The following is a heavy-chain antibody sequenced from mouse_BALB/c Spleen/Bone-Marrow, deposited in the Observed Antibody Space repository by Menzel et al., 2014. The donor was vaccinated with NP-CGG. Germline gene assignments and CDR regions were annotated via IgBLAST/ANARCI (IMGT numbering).Heavy chain of an antibody. CDR2: INPDRSTT. J-gene: IGHJ3*01. Sequence: EVQRVESGGGLVQPGESLKISCAASGFAFSRYWMNWVRQAPGKGLEWIGEINPDRSTTYYTPSLKARFIITRDNAKNTLCLQMNKVQSEDTALYYCARPERDGAWFAYWGQGTLVTVSA. CDR3: ARPERDGAWFAY. CDR1: GFAFSRYW. V-gene: IGHV4-1*02. D-gene: IGHD2-3*01.